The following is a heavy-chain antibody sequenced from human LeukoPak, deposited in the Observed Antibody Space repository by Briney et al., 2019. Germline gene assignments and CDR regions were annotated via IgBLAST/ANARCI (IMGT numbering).Heavy chain of an antibody. J-gene: IGHJ4*02. V-gene: IGHV1-2*02. CDR1: GYTFTGYY. CDR3: ARDLGPRGTVTTPDY. D-gene: IGHD4-17*01. CDR2: INPNSGGT. Sequence: APVKVSCKASGYTFTGYYMHWVRQAPGQGLEWMGWINPNSGGTNYAQKFQGRVTMTRDTSISTAYMELSRLRSDDTAVYYCARDLGPRGTVTTPDYWGQGTLVTVSS.